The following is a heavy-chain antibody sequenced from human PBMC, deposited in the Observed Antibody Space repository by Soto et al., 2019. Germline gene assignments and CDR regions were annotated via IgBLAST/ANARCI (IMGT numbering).Heavy chain of an antibody. J-gene: IGHJ5*02. CDR1: GYTFTSYG. D-gene: IGHD2-15*01. CDR3: ARDPGIVVVVAATRGWFDP. V-gene: IGHV1-18*01. Sequence: GASVKVSCKASGYTFTSYGISWVRQAPGQGLEWMGWISAYSGNTNYAQKLQGRVTMTTDTSTSTAYMELRSLRSDDTAVYYCARDPGIVVVVAATRGWFDPWGQGTLVTVSS. CDR2: ISAYSGNT.